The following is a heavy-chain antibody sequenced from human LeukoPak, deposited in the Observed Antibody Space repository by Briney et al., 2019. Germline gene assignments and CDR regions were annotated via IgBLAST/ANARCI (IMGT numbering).Heavy chain of an antibody. CDR2: ISSSSSTI. J-gene: IGHJ1*01. Sequence: PGGSPGLSCAVSGFTFSTYSMNWVRQAPGKGLEWVSYISSSSSTIYYADSVKGRFTISRDNAKNSLYLQMNSLRDEDTAVYYCVKDSDYYHSSGYYYAYFQHWGQGTLVTVSS. D-gene: IGHD3-22*01. CDR3: VKDSDYYHSSGYYYAYFQH. CDR1: GFTFSTYS. V-gene: IGHV3-48*02.